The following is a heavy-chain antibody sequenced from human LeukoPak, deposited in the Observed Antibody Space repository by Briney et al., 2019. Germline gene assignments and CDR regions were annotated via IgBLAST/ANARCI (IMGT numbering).Heavy chain of an antibody. V-gene: IGHV3-23*02. CDR1: RFTFNDYA. Sequence: GGSLRLSCAASRFTFNDYAMTWVRQAPGKGLEWVSLISASGSKTYYGGSAKGRFIISRDNSKNTLNLQMTNLRAEDTALYYCAKGIYDYALDFWGQGALVTVSS. CDR3: AKGIYDYALDF. D-gene: IGHD4/OR15-4a*01. J-gene: IGHJ4*02. CDR2: ISASGSKT.